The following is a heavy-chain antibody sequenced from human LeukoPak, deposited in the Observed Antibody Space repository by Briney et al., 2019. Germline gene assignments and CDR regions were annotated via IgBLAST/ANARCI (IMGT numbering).Heavy chain of an antibody. CDR1: VYILTSYD. D-gene: IGHD4-11*01. CDR2: ISAYNGNT. J-gene: IGHJ4*02. V-gene: IGHV1-18*01. Sequence: SVKCFCMASVYILTSYDIRWVLLSLGQGPKRMGWISAYNGNTNYAQKLQGRVTMTTDTSTSTAYMELRSLRSDDTAVYYCARAWGPYSNYFDYWGQGTLVTVSS. CDR3: ARAWGPYSNYFDY.